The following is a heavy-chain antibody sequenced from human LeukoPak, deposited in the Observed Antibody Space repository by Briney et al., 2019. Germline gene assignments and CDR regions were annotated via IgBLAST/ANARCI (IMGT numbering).Heavy chain of an antibody. CDR2: ISDSGRTI. J-gene: IGHJ4*02. D-gene: IGHD3-16*01. V-gene: IGHV3-11*01. CDR1: GFIFNDYY. Sequence: GGSLRLSCAASGFIFNDYYMSWIRQAPGKGLEWISYISDSGRTISYADSVKGRFTISRDNAKKSLYLQMNSLRVEDTAVYYCARDQGGVGYWGQGTLVTVSS. CDR3: ARDQGGVGY.